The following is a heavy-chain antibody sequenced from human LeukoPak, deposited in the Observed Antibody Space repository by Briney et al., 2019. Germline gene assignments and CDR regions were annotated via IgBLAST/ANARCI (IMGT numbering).Heavy chain of an antibody. CDR2: INPSGGST. V-gene: IGHV1-46*01. D-gene: IGHD7-27*01. CDR1: GYTFTSYY. CDR3: ARSYASTGAVYYFYMDV. J-gene: IGHJ6*03. Sequence: ASVKVSCKASGYTFTSYYMHWVRQAPGQGLEWMGIINPSGGSTSYAQKFQGRVTMTRDTSTSTVYMELSSLRSEDTAVYYCARSYASTGAVYYFYMDVWGKGSTVTVSS.